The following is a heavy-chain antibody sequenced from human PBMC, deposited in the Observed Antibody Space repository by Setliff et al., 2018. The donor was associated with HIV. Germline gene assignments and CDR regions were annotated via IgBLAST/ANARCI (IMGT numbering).Heavy chain of an antibody. J-gene: IGHJ4*02. D-gene: IGHD2-15*01. CDR1: GYTFTSYY. CDR3: ARVYCSISTCDDEYFFDY. V-gene: IGHV1-46*03. Sequence: ASVKVSCKASGYTFTSYYIHWLRQVPGQGLEWMGVMNPNGRSTDFAQKFQGRLSLTTDTSTNTVYLELNSLRSADTAVYYCARVYCSISTCDDEYFFDYWGQGTLVTAP. CDR2: MNPNGRST.